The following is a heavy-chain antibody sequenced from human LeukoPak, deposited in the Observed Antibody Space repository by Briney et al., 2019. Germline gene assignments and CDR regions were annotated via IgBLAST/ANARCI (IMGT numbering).Heavy chain of an antibody. V-gene: IGHV4-31*03. CDR3: ARGVGVGATNWFDP. D-gene: IGHD1-26*01. CDR1: GGSIRSGGYY. Sequence: SETLSLTCTVSGGSIRSGGYYWSWIRQHPGKGLEWIGYIYYSGRTYYNPSLKSRVTMSVDTSKNQISLKVSSVTAADTAVYYCARGVGVGATNWFDPWGQGTLVTVSS. J-gene: IGHJ5*02. CDR2: IYYSGRT.